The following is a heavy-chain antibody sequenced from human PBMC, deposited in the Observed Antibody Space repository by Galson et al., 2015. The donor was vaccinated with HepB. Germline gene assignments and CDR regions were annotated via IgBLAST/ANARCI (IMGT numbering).Heavy chain of an antibody. Sequence: SLRLSCAASGFTFSSRAMSWVRQAPGKGLEWVSGISASGDSTYYTDSVKGRFTISRDKSKNTLYLQTNSLRAEDTAVYYCAKTGSGWLPERWGQGALPTASS. J-gene: IGHJ4*02. CDR3: AKTGSGWLPER. CDR1: GFTFSSRA. D-gene: IGHD6-19*01. CDR2: ISASGDST. V-gene: IGHV3-23*01.